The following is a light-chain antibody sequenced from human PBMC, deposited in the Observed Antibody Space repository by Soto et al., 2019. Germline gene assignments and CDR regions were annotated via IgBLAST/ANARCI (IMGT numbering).Light chain of an antibody. J-gene: IGKJ4*01. CDR3: LQRSNWLT. CDR2: GAS. Sequence: EIELTQSPGALSLSPGERATLSCRASQSVSSYLAWYQQKPGQAPRLLIYGASTRATGIPARFSGSGSGTDFTLTISSLEPEDSAVYYCLQRSNWLTFGGGTKVDI. V-gene: IGKV3-11*01. CDR1: QSVSSY.